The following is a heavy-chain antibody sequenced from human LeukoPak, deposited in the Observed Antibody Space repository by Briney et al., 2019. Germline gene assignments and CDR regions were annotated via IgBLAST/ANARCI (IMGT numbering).Heavy chain of an antibody. CDR2: IYYSGST. CDR3: AREVAQLDY. D-gene: IGHD5-12*01. CDR1: GGSISSYY. J-gene: IGHJ4*02. V-gene: IGHV4-59*01. Sequence: PSETLSLTCTVSGGSISSYYWSWIRQPPGKGLEWIGYIYYSGSTNYNPSLKSRVTISVDTSKNQFSLKLSSVTAADTAVYYCAREVAQLDYWGQGTLVTVSS.